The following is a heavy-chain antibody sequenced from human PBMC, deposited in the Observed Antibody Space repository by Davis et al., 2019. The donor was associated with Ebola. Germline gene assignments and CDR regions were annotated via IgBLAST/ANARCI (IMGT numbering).Heavy chain of an antibody. Sequence: SETLSLTCAVSGGSISNAYWNWIRQTPGKGLEWIGYVYYSGSTNYNPSLKSRVTISVDTSKNQFSLKLSSVTAADTAVYYCARGGRDGYNYYYYYYGMDVWGQGTTVTVSS. D-gene: IGHD5-24*01. CDR3: ARGGRDGYNYYYYYYGMDV. V-gene: IGHV4-59*01. CDR1: GGSISNAY. J-gene: IGHJ6*02. CDR2: VYYSGST.